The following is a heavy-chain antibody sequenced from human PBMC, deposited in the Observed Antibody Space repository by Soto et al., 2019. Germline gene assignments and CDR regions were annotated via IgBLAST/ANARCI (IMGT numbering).Heavy chain of an antibody. D-gene: IGHD3-22*01. CDR3: ARWAYYYDSSGYS. CDR1: GDTFTKYD. Sequence: ASVKVSCKAPGDTFTKYDINWVRQASGQGLEWMGWMNPYTGNADYAQKFQGRVTMTRNTSISTAYMELSGLTSEDTAVYYCARWAYYYDSSGYSWGQGTPVTVSS. J-gene: IGHJ5*02. V-gene: IGHV1-8*01. CDR2: MNPYTGNA.